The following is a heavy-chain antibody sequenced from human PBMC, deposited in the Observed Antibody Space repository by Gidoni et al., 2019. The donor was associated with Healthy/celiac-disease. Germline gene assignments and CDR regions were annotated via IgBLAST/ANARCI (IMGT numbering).Heavy chain of an antibody. Sequence: QVPLVQSGAEVKKPGASVKVSCKVSGYTLPDLSMNWVRQAPGKGLEWMGGFDHEDGEKIYEQKFQGRGTMTEDTSTDTAYMELSSLRSEDTAVYYCATNPSMAVRGVITLHNWFDPWGQGTLVTVSS. CDR3: ATNPSMAVRGVITLHNWFDP. CDR2: FDHEDGEK. CDR1: GYTLPDLS. D-gene: IGHD3-10*01. V-gene: IGHV1-24*01. J-gene: IGHJ5*02.